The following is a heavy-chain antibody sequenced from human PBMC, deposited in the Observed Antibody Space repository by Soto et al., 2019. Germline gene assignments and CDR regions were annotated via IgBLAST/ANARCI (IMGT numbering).Heavy chain of an antibody. Sequence: PGGSLRLSCAASGFTFSSYAMHWVRQAPGKGLEWVALISYDGSIKYYADSVEGRFTISRDNSKNTLYLQMNSLRGEDTAVYYCARVKEKQLVRTPSYFDYWGQGALVTVSS. V-gene: IGHV3-30-3*01. D-gene: IGHD6-13*01. CDR3: ARVKEKQLVRTPSYFDY. J-gene: IGHJ4*02. CDR1: GFTFSSYA. CDR2: ISYDGSIK.